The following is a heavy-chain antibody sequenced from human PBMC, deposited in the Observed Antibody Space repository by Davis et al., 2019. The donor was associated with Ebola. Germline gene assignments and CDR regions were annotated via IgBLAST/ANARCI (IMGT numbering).Heavy chain of an antibody. J-gene: IGHJ6*02. Sequence: GESLKISCAASGFTFSSYAMSWVRQAPGKGLEWVSAISGSGGSTYYADSVKGRFTISRDNSKNTLYLQMNSLRAEDTAVYYCAKDPQKWELHYYYGMDVWGQGTTVTVSS. CDR2: ISGSGGST. CDR3: AKDPQKWELHYYYGMDV. V-gene: IGHV3-23*01. D-gene: IGHD1-26*01. CDR1: GFTFSSYA.